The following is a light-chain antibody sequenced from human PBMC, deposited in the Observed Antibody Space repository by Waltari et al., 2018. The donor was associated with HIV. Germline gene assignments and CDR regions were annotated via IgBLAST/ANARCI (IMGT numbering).Light chain of an antibody. Sequence: SYELTQPPSVSVSPGQTASFTCSGAKLGDKYACWYQQKPGQSPVLVIYQDSKRPSGIPERFSGSNSGNTATLTISGTQAMDEADYYCQAWDSSTAVFGGGTKLTVL. CDR1: KLGDKY. J-gene: IGLJ2*01. CDR2: QDS. CDR3: QAWDSSTAV. V-gene: IGLV3-1*01.